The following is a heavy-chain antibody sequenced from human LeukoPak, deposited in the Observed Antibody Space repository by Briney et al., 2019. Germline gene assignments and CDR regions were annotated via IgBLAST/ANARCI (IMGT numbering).Heavy chain of an antibody. V-gene: IGHV1-2*02. D-gene: IGHD5-18*01. CDR1: GYTFTGYY. Sequence: ASVKVSCKASGYTFTGYYMHWVRQAPGQGLEWMGWINPNSGGTNYAQKFQGRVTMTRDTSISTAYMELSRLRSDDTAVYYCARVTGYSYGSAAYAFDIWGQGTMVTVSS. J-gene: IGHJ3*02. CDR3: ARVTGYSYGSAAYAFDI. CDR2: INPNSGGT.